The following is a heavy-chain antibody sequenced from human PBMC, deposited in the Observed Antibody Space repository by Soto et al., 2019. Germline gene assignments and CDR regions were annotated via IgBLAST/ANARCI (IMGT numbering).Heavy chain of an antibody. Sequence: QVQLVQSGAEAGKPGSSVKVSCRASGGIFSSFTISWVRQAPGQGLEWLGGLIPIFDTPTYAQNFQGRVTITADKSTNTVSMELCSLRSEDTAVYYCATHGATTMARGAMKHYYYVMDVWGQGTTVTVSS. J-gene: IGHJ6*02. CDR2: LIPIFDTP. D-gene: IGHD3-10*01. CDR3: ATHGATTMARGAMKHYYYVMDV. V-gene: IGHV1-69*06. CDR1: GGIFSSFT.